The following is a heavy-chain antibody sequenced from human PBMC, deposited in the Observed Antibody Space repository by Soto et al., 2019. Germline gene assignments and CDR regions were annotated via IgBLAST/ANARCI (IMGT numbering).Heavy chain of an antibody. J-gene: IGHJ4*02. Sequence: PGGSLRLSCAASGFTFSSYAMSWVRQAPGKGLEWVSAISGSGGSTYYADSVKGRFTISRDNSKNTLYLQMNSLRAEDTAVYYCAKSDMIVVVQDYFDYWGQGSLVTVSS. D-gene: IGHD3-22*01. CDR2: ISGSGGST. V-gene: IGHV3-23*01. CDR1: GFTFSSYA. CDR3: AKSDMIVVVQDYFDY.